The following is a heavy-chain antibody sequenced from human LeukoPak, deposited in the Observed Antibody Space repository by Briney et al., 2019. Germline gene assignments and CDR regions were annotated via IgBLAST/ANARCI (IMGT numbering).Heavy chain of an antibody. V-gene: IGHV3-30-3*01. Sequence: GGSLRLSCAASGFTFSSYAMHWVRQAPGKGLEWVGVISYDGSNKYYADSVKGRFTISRDNSKNTLYLQMNSLRAEDTAVYYCARADYGDHYFDYWGQGTLVTVSS. CDR2: ISYDGSNK. CDR1: GFTFSSYA. D-gene: IGHD4-17*01. CDR3: ARADYGDHYFDY. J-gene: IGHJ4*02.